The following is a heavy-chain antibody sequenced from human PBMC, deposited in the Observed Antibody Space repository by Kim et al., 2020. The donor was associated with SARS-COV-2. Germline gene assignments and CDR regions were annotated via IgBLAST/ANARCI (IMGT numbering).Heavy chain of an antibody. Sequence: GESLKISCKGSGYSFTSYWISWVRQMPGKGLEWMGSIYPSDSYTNYSPSFQGHVTISADKSISTAYLQWSSLKASDTAMYYCARHEGIAVAIDYWGQGTLVTVSS. CDR3: ARHEGIAVAIDY. J-gene: IGHJ4*02. V-gene: IGHV5-10-1*01. D-gene: IGHD6-19*01. CDR2: IYPSDSYT. CDR1: GYSFTSYW.